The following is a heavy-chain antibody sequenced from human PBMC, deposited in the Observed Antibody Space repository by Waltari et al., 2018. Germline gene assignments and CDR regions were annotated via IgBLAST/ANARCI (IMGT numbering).Heavy chain of an antibody. D-gene: IGHD3-10*01. Sequence: EVQLLESGGGLVQPGGSLRLSCVASGFTFRSYAMAWVRQAPGGGREWVSTFSGNFGSTYYADSGKGRFTTSRDNSKNTLSLQMNSLRPEDTAIYYCAKVGLSYWAEYLQHWGQGTLVTVSS. CDR1: GFTFRSYA. V-gene: IGHV3-23*01. CDR2: FSGNFGST. CDR3: AKVGLSYWAEYLQH. J-gene: IGHJ1*01.